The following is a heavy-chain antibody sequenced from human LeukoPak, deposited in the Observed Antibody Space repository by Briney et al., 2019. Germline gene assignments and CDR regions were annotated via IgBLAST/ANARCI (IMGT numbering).Heavy chain of an antibody. V-gene: IGHV3-72*01. J-gene: IGHJ4*02. CDR1: GFTFSDHY. D-gene: IGHD4-11*01. CDR3: ARPSSPYSEADY. Sequence: GGSLRLSCAASGFTFSDHYMDWVRQAPGKGLEWVGRSRNKVISYITQYAASVKGRFTISRDDSKNSLYLQMNSLKTEDTAVYYCARPSSPYSEADYWGRGTLVTVSS. CDR2: SRNKVISYIT.